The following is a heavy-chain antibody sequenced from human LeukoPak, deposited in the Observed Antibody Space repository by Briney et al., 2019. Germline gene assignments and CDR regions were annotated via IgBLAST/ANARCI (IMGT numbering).Heavy chain of an antibody. J-gene: IGHJ4*02. D-gene: IGHD3-10*01. CDR1: GFTFSSYG. Sequence: GGSLRLSYAASGFTFSSYGMHWVRQAPGKGLEWVAFIRYDGSNKYYADSVKGRFTISRDNSKSTLYLQMNSLRAEDTAVYYCAKDPDRFGVYGLDYWGQGTLVTVSS. CDR3: AKDPDRFGVYGLDY. CDR2: IRYDGSNK. V-gene: IGHV3-30*02.